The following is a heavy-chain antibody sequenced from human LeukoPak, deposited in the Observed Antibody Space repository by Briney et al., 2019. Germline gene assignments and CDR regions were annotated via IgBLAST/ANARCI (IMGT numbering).Heavy chain of an antibody. Sequence: SETLSLTCTVSGGSISSYCWSWIRQPPGKGLEWIGNIYHSGNTNYNPSLKSRVTISIDTSKNQFALKLSSVTAADTAMYFCAREKAADGTNWGDFFDFWGQGTLVAVSS. CDR2: IYHSGNT. CDR1: GGSISSYC. J-gene: IGHJ4*02. D-gene: IGHD6-13*01. CDR3: AREKAADGTNWGDFFDF. V-gene: IGHV4-59*01.